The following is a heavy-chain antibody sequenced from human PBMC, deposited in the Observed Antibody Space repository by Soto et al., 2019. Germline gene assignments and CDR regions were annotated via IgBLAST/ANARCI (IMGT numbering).Heavy chain of an antibody. CDR3: ARAVSGWYLYYYYYGMDV. J-gene: IGHJ6*02. V-gene: IGHV1-18*01. CDR1: GYTFTSYG. Sequence: ASVKVSCKASGYTFTSYGISWVRQAPGQGLEWMGWISAYNGNTNYAQKLQGRVTMTTDTSTSTAYMELRSLRSDDTAVYYCARAVSGWYLYYYYYGMDVWGQGTTVTVSS. CDR2: ISAYNGNT. D-gene: IGHD6-19*01.